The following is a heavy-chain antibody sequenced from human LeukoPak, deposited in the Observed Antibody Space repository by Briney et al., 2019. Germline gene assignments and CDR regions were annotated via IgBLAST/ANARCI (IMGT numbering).Heavy chain of an antibody. D-gene: IGHD2-2*01. Sequence: ASVKVSCKASGYTFTGYYMHWVRQAPGQGLEWMGWINPNSGGTNYAQKFQGRVTMTRETSISTAYMELSRLRSDDTAVYYCARPYCSSTSCYENWFDPWGQGTLVTVSS. J-gene: IGHJ5*02. CDR2: INPNSGGT. CDR3: ARPYCSSTSCYENWFDP. CDR1: GYTFTGYY. V-gene: IGHV1-2*02.